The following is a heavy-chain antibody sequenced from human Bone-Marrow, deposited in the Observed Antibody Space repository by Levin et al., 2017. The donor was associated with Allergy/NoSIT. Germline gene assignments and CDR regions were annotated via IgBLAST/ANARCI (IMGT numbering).Heavy chain of an antibody. CDR1: GFTFSSYA. CDR2: ISGSGGST. J-gene: IGHJ6*03. CDR3: AKQVDGHYDYYMDG. Sequence: GGSLRLSCAASGFTFSSYAMSWVRQAPGKGLEWVSAISGSGGSTYYADSVKGRFTISRDNSKKTLYLQMNSLRAEDTAVYYCAKQVDGHYDYYMDGWGKGTTVTVSS. V-gene: IGHV3-23*01.